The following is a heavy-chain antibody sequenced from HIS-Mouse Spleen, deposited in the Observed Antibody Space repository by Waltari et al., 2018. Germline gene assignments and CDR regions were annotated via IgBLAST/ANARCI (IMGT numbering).Heavy chain of an antibody. J-gene: IGHJ4*02. CDR2: INPNSGGT. D-gene: IGHD3-10*01. CDR3: ARLMVRGVTIDY. CDR1: GYTFTGYY. V-gene: IGHV1-2*02. Sequence: QVQLVQSGAEVKKPGASVKVSCKASGYTFTGYYMHWVRQAPGQGLEWMGRINPNSGGTNYEQKFQGRVTMTRDTSISTAYMELSRLRSDDTAVYYCARLMVRGVTIDYWGQGTLVTVSS.